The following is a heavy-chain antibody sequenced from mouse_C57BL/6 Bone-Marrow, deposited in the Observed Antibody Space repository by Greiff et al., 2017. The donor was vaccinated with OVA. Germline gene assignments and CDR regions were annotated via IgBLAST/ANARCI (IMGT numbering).Heavy chain of an antibody. CDR2: ISDGGSYT. CDR1: GFTFSSYA. D-gene: IGHD1-1*01. J-gene: IGHJ2*01. V-gene: IGHV5-4*01. CDR3: ARDPYGSSPSFDY. Sequence: EVKVEESGGGLVKPGGSLKLSCAASGFTFSSYAMSWVRQTPEKRLEWVATISDGGSYTYYPDNVKGRFTISSDNAKNNLYLQMIHLKSEDTAMYYCARDPYGSSPSFDYWGQGTTLTVSS.